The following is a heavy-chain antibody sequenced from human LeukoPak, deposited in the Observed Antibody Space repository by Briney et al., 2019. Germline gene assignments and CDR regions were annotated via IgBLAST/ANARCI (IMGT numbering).Heavy chain of an antibody. D-gene: IGHD2/OR15-2a*01. V-gene: IGHV4-59*01. Sequence: PSETLSLTCTVSGGSISSYYGSWIRQPPGKGLEWTGYIYYSGRTNYNPSLKSRVTISVDTSKNQFSLKLSSVTAADTAVYYCARGPNRYYFDYWGQGTLVTVSS. CDR1: GGSISSYY. CDR2: IYYSGRT. CDR3: ARGPNRYYFDY. J-gene: IGHJ4*02.